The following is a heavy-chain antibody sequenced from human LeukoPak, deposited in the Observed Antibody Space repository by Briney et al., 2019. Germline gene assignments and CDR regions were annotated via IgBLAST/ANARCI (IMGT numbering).Heavy chain of an antibody. V-gene: IGHV3-49*03. Sequence: GGSLRLSCSASGFTFGDYAMSWFRQAPGKGLEWVGFIRSKAYGGTTEYAASVKGRFTISRDDSKSIAYLQMNSLKTEDTAVYYCTRDLDYYDSRANNWFDPWGQGTLVTVSS. CDR3: TRDLDYYDSRANNWFDP. CDR1: GFTFGDYA. D-gene: IGHD3-22*01. J-gene: IGHJ5*02. CDR2: IRSKAYGGTT.